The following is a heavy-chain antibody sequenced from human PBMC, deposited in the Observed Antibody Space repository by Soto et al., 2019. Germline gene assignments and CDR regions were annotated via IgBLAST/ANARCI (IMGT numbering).Heavy chain of an antibody. CDR1: GFTFRDHY. CDR2: SRNKANSYST. D-gene: IGHD1-26*01. J-gene: IGHJ4*02. CDR3: ACFSGSYTKGLDC. V-gene: IGHV3-72*01. Sequence: EVQLVESGGGLVQPGGSRRLSCAASGFTFRDHYMDWIRQAPGKGLEWVGRSRNKANSYSTEYVASVKGRFTISRDESKTTLYLQMNCLKADDTAVYDCACFSGSYTKGLDCCGQGTLVAVSS.